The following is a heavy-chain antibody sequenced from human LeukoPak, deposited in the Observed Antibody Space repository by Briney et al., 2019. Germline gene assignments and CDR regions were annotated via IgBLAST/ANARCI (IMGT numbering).Heavy chain of an antibody. CDR2: IYWNDDK. CDR1: GFSLSTSGVG. J-gene: IGHJ5*02. Sequence: SGPTLVNPTQTLTLTCTFSGFSLSTSGVGVGWIRQPPGKALEWLALIYWNDDKRYSPSLKSRLTFTKDTSKNQVVLTMTNMDPVDTATYYCAHIITYYDFWSGYTAVNWFDPWGQGTLVTVSS. D-gene: IGHD3-3*01. V-gene: IGHV2-5*01. CDR3: AHIITYYDFWSGYTAVNWFDP.